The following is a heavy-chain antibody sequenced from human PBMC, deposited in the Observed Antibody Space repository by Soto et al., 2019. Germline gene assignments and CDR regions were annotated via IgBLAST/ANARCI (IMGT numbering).Heavy chain of an antibody. V-gene: IGHV1-69*13. J-gene: IGHJ4*02. D-gene: IGHD2-2*01. CDR3: ARNLPPDCSSTSGYSY. Sequence: ASVKVSCKASGGTFSSYAISWVRQAPGQGLEWMGGIIPIFGTANYAQKFQGRVTITADESTSTAYMELSSLRSEDTAVYYCARNLPPDCSSTSGYSYWGQGTLVTVSS. CDR1: GGTFSSYA. CDR2: IIPIFGTA.